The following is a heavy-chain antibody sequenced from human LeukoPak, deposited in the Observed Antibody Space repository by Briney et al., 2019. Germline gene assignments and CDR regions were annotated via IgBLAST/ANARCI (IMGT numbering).Heavy chain of an antibody. CDR3: ARGRSGWGEYYFDY. J-gene: IGHJ4*02. CDR2: TFYRGTT. D-gene: IGHD3-3*01. Sequence: SETLSLTCTVSGGSITSGGYYWSWFRRPPGKGPEWIGYTFYRGTTYYNPSLKSRVTISLDTSKNQFSLKLSSVTAADTAVYYCARGRSGWGEYYFDYWGQGTLVTVSS. CDR1: GGSITSGGYY. V-gene: IGHV4-61*08.